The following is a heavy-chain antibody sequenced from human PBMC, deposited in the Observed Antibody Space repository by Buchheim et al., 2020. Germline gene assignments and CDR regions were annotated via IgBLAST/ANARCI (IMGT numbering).Heavy chain of an antibody. V-gene: IGHV4-34*01. CDR3: ARGILWFGELGWFDP. J-gene: IGHJ5*02. D-gene: IGHD3-10*01. CDR2: IKHSGST. CDR1: GGSFSGYY. Sequence: QVQLQQWGAGLLKPSETLSLTCAVYGGSFSGYYWSWIRQPPGKGLEWIGEIKHSGSTNYNPSLKSRVTISVDTSKNQFSLKLSSVTAADTAVYYCARGILWFGELGWFDPWGQGTL.